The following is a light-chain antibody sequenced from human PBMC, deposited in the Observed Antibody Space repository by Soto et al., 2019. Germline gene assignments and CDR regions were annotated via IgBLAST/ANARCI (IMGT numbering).Light chain of an antibody. Sequence: DIQMTQFPSTLSAFVGDRVTITCQASQSVTTWLAWYQQKPGKAPKLLIHKASSLETGVPSRFSGSGYGTEFTLTISRLQPDDFGTYYCQQYNFSPTFGGGTKVEIK. CDR2: KAS. CDR1: QSVTTW. CDR3: QQYNFSPT. V-gene: IGKV1-5*03. J-gene: IGKJ4*01.